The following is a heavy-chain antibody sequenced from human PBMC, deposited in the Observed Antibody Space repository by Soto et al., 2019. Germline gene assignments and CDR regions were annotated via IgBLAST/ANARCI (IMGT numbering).Heavy chain of an antibody. J-gene: IGHJ4*02. V-gene: IGHV3-49*04. D-gene: IGHD2-2*01. CDR1: GFTLGAYA. Sequence: EVQLVESGGGLVQPGQSLRLSCTGSGFTLGAYAMSWVRQAPGKGLEWVGSIRSRAYGGTTEYAASVKGRFTIARDASKSIAYLQMNSLKTEDTAVYYCARYRLVPDLSAFDYWGQGTLVTGSS. CDR3: ARYRLVPDLSAFDY. CDR2: IRSRAYGGTT.